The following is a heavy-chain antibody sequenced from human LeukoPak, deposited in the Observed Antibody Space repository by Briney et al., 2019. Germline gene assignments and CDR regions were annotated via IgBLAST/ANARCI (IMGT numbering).Heavy chain of an antibody. CDR1: GGTFSSYA. J-gene: IGHJ4*02. D-gene: IGHD4-11*01. Sequence: SVKVSCKASGGTFSSYAISWVRQAPGQGLEWMGGIIPIFGTANYAQKFQGRVTITTDESTSTAYMELSSLRSEDTAVYYCARQVYSNYWDYFDYWGQGTLVTVSS. V-gene: IGHV1-69*05. CDR3: ARQVYSNYWDYFDY. CDR2: IIPIFGTA.